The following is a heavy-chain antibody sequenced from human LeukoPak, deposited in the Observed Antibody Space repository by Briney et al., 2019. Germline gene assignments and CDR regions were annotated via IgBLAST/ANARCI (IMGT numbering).Heavy chain of an antibody. D-gene: IGHD5-24*01. V-gene: IGHV1-3*01. CDR3: AAERWLQFSYYYSGMDV. J-gene: IGHJ6*02. Sequence: ASVKVSCKASGYTFTSYAMHWVRQAPGQRLEWMGWINAGNGNTKYSQKLQGRVTITRDTSASTAYMELSSLRSEDTAVYYCAAERWLQFSYYYSGMDVWGQGTTVTVSS. CDR1: GYTFTSYA. CDR2: INAGNGNT.